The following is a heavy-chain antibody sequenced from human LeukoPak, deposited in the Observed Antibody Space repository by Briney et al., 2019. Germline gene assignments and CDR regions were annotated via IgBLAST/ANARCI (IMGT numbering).Heavy chain of an antibody. CDR1: GFTFSSYA. CDR3: AKDRYYDSSGYYYVLNWFDP. CDR2: ISGSGGST. V-gene: IGHV3-23*01. D-gene: IGHD3-22*01. Sequence: GGSLRLSCAASGFTFSSYAMSWVRQAPGKGLEWVSAISGSGGSTYYADSVKGRFTISRDNSKTTLYLQMNSLRAEDTAVYYCAKDRYYDSSGYYYVLNWFDPWGQGTLVTVSS. J-gene: IGHJ5*02.